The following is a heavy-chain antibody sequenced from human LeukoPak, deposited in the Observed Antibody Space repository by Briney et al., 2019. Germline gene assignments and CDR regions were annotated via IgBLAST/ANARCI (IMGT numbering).Heavy chain of an antibody. J-gene: IGHJ4*02. CDR3: AIHCSSIDCYAATGLG. CDR2: IRPDGTDK. Sequence: PGGSLRLSCAASGFTFSNYWMSWVRQAPGKGLEWVANIRPDGTDKQYVDSVKGRFTISRDNAKNSLYLQMNSLRVEDTAIYYCAIHCSSIDCYAATGLGWGQGTLVTVSS. V-gene: IGHV3-7*01. CDR1: GFTFSNYW. D-gene: IGHD2-2*01.